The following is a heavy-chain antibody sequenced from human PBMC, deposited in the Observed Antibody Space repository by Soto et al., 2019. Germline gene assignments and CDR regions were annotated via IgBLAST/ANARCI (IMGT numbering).Heavy chain of an antibody. D-gene: IGHD4-17*01. J-gene: IGHJ2*01. CDR3: ARPTVTTGAHWYFDL. Sequence: QVQLAESGGGVVQPGGSLRLSCAASGFTFSSYAMYWVRQAPGKGLEWVAVISYDGSNKNYADSVKGRFTISRDYSQNTLYLQMNSLRAEDTAIYYCARPTVTTGAHWYFDLWGRGTLVTVSS. CDR1: GFTFSSYA. CDR2: ISYDGSNK. V-gene: IGHV3-30-3*01.